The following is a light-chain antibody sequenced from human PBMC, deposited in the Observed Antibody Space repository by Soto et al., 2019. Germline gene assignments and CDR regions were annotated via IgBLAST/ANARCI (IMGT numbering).Light chain of an antibody. CDR3: QQSYTAPFT. Sequence: DIQMTQSPSSLSASVGDRVTITCRASQNINTYLNWYQQKPGKDPKLLIFAASILQSGVPSRFSGSGSRTDFTLTITSLQPEDFATYYCQQSYTAPFTFGPGTKVDIK. CDR1: QNINTY. J-gene: IGKJ3*01. V-gene: IGKV1-39*01. CDR2: AAS.